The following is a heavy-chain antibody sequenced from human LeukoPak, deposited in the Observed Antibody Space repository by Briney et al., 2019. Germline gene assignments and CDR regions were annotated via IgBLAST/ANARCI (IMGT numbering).Heavy chain of an antibody. V-gene: IGHV3-13*01. Sequence: GGSLRLSCAASGFTFSSYDMHWVRQATGKGLEWVSAIGTAGDTYYPGSVKGRFTISRENAKNSLYLQMNSLRAGGTAVYYCARVLPTNDAFDIWGQGTMVTVSS. CDR1: GFTFSSYD. CDR2: IGTAGDT. J-gene: IGHJ3*02. D-gene: IGHD2-2*01. CDR3: ARVLPTNDAFDI.